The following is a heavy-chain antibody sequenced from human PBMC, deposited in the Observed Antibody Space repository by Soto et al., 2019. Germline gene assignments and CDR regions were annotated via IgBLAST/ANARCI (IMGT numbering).Heavy chain of an antibody. CDR2: IYWDDDK. D-gene: IGHD2-21*02. CDR3: IQSRCGGDCLQSYASYYYYGMDV. Sequence: SGPTLVNPTQTLTLTCTFSGFSLSTSGVGVGWIRQPPGKALEWLALIYWDDDKRYSPSLRSRLTITKDTSKNQVVLTMTNMDPVDTATYYCIQSRCGGDCLQSYASYYYYGMDVWGQGTTVTVS. CDR1: GFSLSTSGVG. V-gene: IGHV2-5*02. J-gene: IGHJ6*02.